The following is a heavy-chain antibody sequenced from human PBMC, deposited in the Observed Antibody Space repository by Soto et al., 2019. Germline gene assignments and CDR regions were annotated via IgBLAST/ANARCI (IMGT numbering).Heavy chain of an antibody. CDR1: GFTFSSYG. Sequence: QVQLVESGGGVVQPGRSLRLSCAASGFTFSSYGMHWVRQAPGKGLEWVAVISYDGSNKYYADSVKGRFTISRDNSKNTLQLQMNSLRAEDTGVYYCAKDVVVGATTGLGDYYYYSGMDVWGQGTTVTVSS. CDR2: ISYDGSNK. CDR3: AKDVVVGATTGLGDYYYYSGMDV. J-gene: IGHJ6*02. V-gene: IGHV3-30*18. D-gene: IGHD1-26*01.